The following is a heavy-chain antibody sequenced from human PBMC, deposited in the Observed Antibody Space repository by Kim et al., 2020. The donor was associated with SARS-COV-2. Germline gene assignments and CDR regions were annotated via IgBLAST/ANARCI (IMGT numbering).Heavy chain of an antibody. Sequence: DSVKGRFSISKDQSKNTLYLQMNRLRAEETAIYYCAKRGVDAVMGRLCDYWGQGTLVTVSS. J-gene: IGHJ4*02. V-gene: IGHV3-23*01. D-gene: IGHD5-18*01. CDR3: AKRGVDAVMGRLCDY.